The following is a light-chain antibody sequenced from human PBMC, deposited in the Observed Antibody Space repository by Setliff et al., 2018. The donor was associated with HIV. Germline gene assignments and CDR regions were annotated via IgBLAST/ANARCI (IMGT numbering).Light chain of an antibody. CDR2: EGS. J-gene: IGLJ2*01. CDR3: CSYAGSTPHVV. Sequence: QSVLTQPASVSGSPGQSITISCTGTSSDVGSYNLVSWYQKYPGKAPKLMIYEGSKRPSGVSNRFSGSKSGNTASLTISGLQAEDEADYYCCSYAGSTPHVVFGGGTKVTV. V-gene: IGLV2-23*01. CDR1: SSDVGSYNL.